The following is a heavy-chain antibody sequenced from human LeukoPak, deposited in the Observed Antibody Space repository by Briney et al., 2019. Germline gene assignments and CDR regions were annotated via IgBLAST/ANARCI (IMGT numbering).Heavy chain of an antibody. CDR1: GFTFSSYA. J-gene: IGHJ4*02. D-gene: IGHD3-22*01. Sequence: GGSLRLSCAASGFTFSSYAMHWVRQAPGKGLEWVAVISYDGSNKYYADSVKGRFTISRDNSKNTLYLQMNSLRAEDTAAYYCARTYYYDSSGSYWGQGTLVTVSS. CDR3: ARTYYYDSSGSY. V-gene: IGHV3-30*04. CDR2: ISYDGSNK.